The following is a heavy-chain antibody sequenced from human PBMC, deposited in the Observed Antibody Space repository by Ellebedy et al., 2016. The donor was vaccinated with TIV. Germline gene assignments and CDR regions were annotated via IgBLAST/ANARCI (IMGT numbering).Heavy chain of an antibody. J-gene: IGHJ6*02. CDR1: GYTFTSYG. CDR2: ISAYNGNT. Sequence: ASVKVSCXASGYTFTSYGISWVRQAPGQGLEWMGWISAYNGNTNYAQKLQGRVTMTTDTSTSTAYMELRSLRSEDTAVYYCARDSYDILTGYFYGMDVWGQGTTVTVSS. D-gene: IGHD3-9*01. CDR3: ARDSYDILTGYFYGMDV. V-gene: IGHV1-18*01.